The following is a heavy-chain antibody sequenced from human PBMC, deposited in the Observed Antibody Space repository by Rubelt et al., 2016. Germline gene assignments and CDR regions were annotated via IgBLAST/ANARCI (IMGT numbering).Heavy chain of an antibody. J-gene: IGHJ4*02. Sequence: GEAGGGVIQPGRSLRLSCAASGFTFSSYALHWVRQAPGKGLEWVAVILSDGSNKYYADSVKGRFTISRDNSKNTLYLQMNSLRAEDTAVYYCATADSISFVRGVVTGDYWGQGTLVTVSS. D-gene: IGHD3-10*01. V-gene: IGHV3-30*04. CDR1: GFTFSSYA. CDR2: ILSDGSNK. CDR3: ATADSISFVRGVVTGDY.